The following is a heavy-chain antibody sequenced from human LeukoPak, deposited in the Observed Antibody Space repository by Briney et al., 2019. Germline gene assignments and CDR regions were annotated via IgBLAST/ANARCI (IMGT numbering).Heavy chain of an antibody. V-gene: IGHV3-30-3*01. CDR2: IAYDGSNK. CDR3: ARDPIGDVWVIAAFDY. Sequence: GGSLRLSCAASGLTFSSYAMHWVRLAPGKGLEWVAVIAYDGSNKYYAESVKGRFTISRDNSKNTLYLQMNSLRAEDTAVYYCARDPIGDVWVIAAFDYWGQGTLVTVSS. CDR1: GLTFSSYA. D-gene: IGHD6-13*01. J-gene: IGHJ4*02.